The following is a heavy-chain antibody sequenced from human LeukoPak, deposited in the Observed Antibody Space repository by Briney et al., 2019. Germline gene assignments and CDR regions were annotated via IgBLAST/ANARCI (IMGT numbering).Heavy chain of an antibody. Sequence: GASVKVSCKASGVTFSNNAISWVRQAPGQGLEWMGRIIPILDITNYAQNFQGRVSITADKSTSTAYMELSSLRSEDTAVYFCATFPNSSTWRLDYWGQGTLVTVSS. J-gene: IGHJ4*02. CDR1: GVTFSNNA. CDR3: ATFPNSSTWRLDY. D-gene: IGHD6-13*01. V-gene: IGHV1-69*04. CDR2: IIPILDIT.